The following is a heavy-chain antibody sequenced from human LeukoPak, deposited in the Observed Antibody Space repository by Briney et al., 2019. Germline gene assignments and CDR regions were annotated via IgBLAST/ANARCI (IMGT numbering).Heavy chain of an antibody. J-gene: IGHJ4*02. CDR1: GLPLSNYA. CDR3: FFPGVTGKVY. V-gene: IGHV3-30-3*01. CDR2: ISSDGSNN. D-gene: IGHD1-20*01. Sequence: AGGPLPLSCSAWGLPLSNYAMHWVRQAPGKGLEGVAVISSDGSNNYHPASLKGRFTISRDNSKDTLYLQMNSLGAEDTAVYYRFFPGVTGKVYWGQGTMVTVSS.